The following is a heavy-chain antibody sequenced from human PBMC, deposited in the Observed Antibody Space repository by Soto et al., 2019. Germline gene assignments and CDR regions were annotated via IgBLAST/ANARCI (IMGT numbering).Heavy chain of an antibody. D-gene: IGHD6-13*01. CDR1: GGSISSSSYY. J-gene: IGHJ4*02. V-gene: IGHV4-39*01. Sequence: SETLSLTCTVSGGSISSSSYYWGWIRQPPGKGLEWIGSIYYSGSTYYNPSLKSRVTISVDTSKNQFSLKLSSVTAADTAVYYCARRESSWVDYWGQGTLVTVSS. CDR3: ARRESSWVDY. CDR2: IYYSGST.